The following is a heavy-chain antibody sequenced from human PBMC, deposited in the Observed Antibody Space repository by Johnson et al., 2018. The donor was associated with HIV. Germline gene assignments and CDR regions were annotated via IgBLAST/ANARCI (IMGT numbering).Heavy chain of an antibody. J-gene: IGHJ3*02. CDR2: INQDGSAK. Sequence: EVQLVESGGGLVQPGGSLRLSCAASGFTFSTYWMNWVRQAPGKGLEWLVNINQDGSAKYSVDSLKGRFPISRDNVKNSRYLQMNSLRVEDAAVYYCVRGRDSSGDGGAFDIWGEGTVVTVSS. CDR3: VRGRDSSGDGGAFDI. V-gene: IGHV3-7*05. D-gene: IGHD1-26*01. CDR1: GFTFSTYW.